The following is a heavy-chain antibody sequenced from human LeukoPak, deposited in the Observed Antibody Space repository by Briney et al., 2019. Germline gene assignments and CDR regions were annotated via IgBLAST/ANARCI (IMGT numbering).Heavy chain of an antibody. CDR2: IYSGGST. CDR3: ARDVEGPRDY. CDR1: GFTVSGNY. J-gene: IGHJ4*02. D-gene: IGHD2-21*01. V-gene: IGHV3-66*01. Sequence: GGSLRLSCAASGFTVSGNYMSWVRQAPGKGLEWVSVIYSGGSTDYVDSVKDRFNISRDNSKKTLYLQMNSLRAEDTAVYYCARDVEGPRDYWGQGTLVTVSS.